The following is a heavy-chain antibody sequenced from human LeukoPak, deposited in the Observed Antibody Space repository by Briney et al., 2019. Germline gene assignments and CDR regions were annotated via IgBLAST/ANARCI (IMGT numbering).Heavy chain of an antibody. CDR2: IRSKAYGGTT. CDR1: GFTFGDYA. D-gene: IGHD2-21*02. Sequence: GGSLRLSCTASGFTFGDYAMSWVRQAPGKGLEWVGFIRSKAYGGTTEYAASVKGRFTISRDDSKSIAYLQMNSLKTEDTAVYYCTRVGSGDCYSTWGQGTLVTVSS. V-gene: IGHV3-49*04. J-gene: IGHJ5*02. CDR3: TRVGSGDCYST.